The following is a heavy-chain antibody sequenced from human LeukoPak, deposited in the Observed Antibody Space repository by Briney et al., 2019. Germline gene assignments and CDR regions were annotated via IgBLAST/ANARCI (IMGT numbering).Heavy chain of an antibody. CDR1: GYTFTSYA. Sequence: ASVKVSCKASGYTFTSYAMHWVRQAPGQGLEWMGWISAYNGNTNYAQKLQGRVTMTTDTPTSTAYMELRSLRSDDTAVYYCARVPPFEYSSSSHYFDYWGQGTLVTVSS. V-gene: IGHV1-18*01. CDR3: ARVPPFEYSSSSHYFDY. D-gene: IGHD6-6*01. J-gene: IGHJ4*02. CDR2: ISAYNGNT.